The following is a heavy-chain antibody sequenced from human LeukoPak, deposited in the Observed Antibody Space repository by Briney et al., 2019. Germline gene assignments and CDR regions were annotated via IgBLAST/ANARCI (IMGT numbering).Heavy chain of an antibody. J-gene: IGHJ4*02. Sequence: GGSLRLSCAASGFTFSSYSMNWVRQAPGRGLEWVSYISSSSTTIYYADSVKGRFTISRDNAKNSLYLQMNSLRAEDTAVYYCARHGYDYFDYWGQGTLVTVSS. CDR1: GFTFSSYS. CDR2: ISSSSTTI. D-gene: IGHD5-12*01. CDR3: ARHGYDYFDY. V-gene: IGHV3-48*01.